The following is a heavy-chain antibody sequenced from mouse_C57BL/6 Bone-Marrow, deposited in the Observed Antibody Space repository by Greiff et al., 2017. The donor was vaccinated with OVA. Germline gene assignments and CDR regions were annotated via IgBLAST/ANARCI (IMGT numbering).Heavy chain of an antibody. Sequence: EVQVVESGGGLVQPGGSMKLSCVASGFTFSNYWMNWVRQSPEKGLEWVAQIRLKSDNYATHYAESVKGRFTISRDDSKSSVYLQMNNLRAKETGINYSTNYGGGFAGFAYWAQGTLVTVSA. V-gene: IGHV6-3*01. CDR1: GFTFSNYW. CDR3: TNYGGGFAGFAY. CDR2: IRLKSDNYAT. D-gene: IGHD1-1*02. J-gene: IGHJ3*01.